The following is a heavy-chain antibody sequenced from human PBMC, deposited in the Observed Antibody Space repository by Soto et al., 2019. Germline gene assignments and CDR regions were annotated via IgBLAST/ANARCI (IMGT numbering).Heavy chain of an antibody. CDR2: ISYDGSNK. CDR1: GFTFSSYG. V-gene: IGHV3-30*18. Sequence: GGSLRLSCAASGFTFSSYGMHWVRQAPGKGLEWVAVISYDGSNKYYADSVKGRFTISRDNSKNTLYLQMNSLRAEDTAVYYCAKALGIAAAGKSYGMDVWGQGTTVTVSS. D-gene: IGHD6-13*01. CDR3: AKALGIAAAGKSYGMDV. J-gene: IGHJ6*02.